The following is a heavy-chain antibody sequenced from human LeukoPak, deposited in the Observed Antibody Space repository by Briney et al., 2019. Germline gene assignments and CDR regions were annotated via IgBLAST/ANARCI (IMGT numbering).Heavy chain of an antibody. CDR2: IYHSGST. J-gene: IGHJ5*02. D-gene: IGHD3-3*01. CDR1: GYSISSGYY. V-gene: IGHV4-38-2*01. CDR3: ARAHIRFLEWLPYYNWFDP. Sequence: MASETLSLTCAVSGYSISSGYYWGWIRQPPGKGLEWIGSIYHSGSTYYNPSLKSRVTISVDTSKNQFSLKLSSVTAADTAVYYCARAHIRFLEWLPYYNWFDPWGQGTLVTVSS.